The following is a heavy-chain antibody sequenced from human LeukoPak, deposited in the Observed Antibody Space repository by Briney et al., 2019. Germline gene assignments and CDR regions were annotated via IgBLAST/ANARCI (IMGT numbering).Heavy chain of an antibody. CDR2: ISGSGGST. CDR3: AKCRGTRLCWPSDY. CDR1: GFTSSSYA. V-gene: IGHV3-23*01. J-gene: IGHJ4*02. D-gene: IGHD1-1*01. Sequence: GGSLRLSCAASGFTSSSYAMSWVRQAPGKGLEWVSAISGSGGSTYYADSVKGRFTISRDNSKNTLYLQMNSLRAEDTAVYYCAKCRGTRLCWPSDYWGQGTLVTVSS.